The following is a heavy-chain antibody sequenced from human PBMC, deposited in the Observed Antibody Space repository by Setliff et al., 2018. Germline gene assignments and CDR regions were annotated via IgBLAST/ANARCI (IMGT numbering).Heavy chain of an antibody. J-gene: IGHJ4*02. CDR3: ASRDYYDNRGSLDF. Sequence: PSETLSLTCTVSGGSISSYYWSWIRQPPGKGLEWIGHVYDTGSTKYSPSLKGRVTISMDTSVNEFSLRLTSVTAADTAMYYCASRDYYDNRGSLDFWGQGTLVTVSS. CDR2: VYDTGST. V-gene: IGHV4-59*08. D-gene: IGHD3-22*01. CDR1: GGSISSYY.